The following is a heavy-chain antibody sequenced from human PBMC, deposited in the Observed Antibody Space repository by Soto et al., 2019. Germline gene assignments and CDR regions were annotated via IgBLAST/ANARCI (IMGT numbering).Heavy chain of an antibody. CDR3: AKDDEMAYYFDY. Sequence: QVPLVESGGGVVQPGRSLRLSCAASGFTFSSYGMHWVRQAPGKGLEWVAVISYDGSNKYYADSVKGRFTISRDNSKNTLYLQMHSLRAEHTAVYYCAKDDEMAYYFDYWGQGTLVTVSS. CDR2: ISYDGSNK. V-gene: IGHV3-30*18. CDR1: GFTFSSYG. J-gene: IGHJ4*02.